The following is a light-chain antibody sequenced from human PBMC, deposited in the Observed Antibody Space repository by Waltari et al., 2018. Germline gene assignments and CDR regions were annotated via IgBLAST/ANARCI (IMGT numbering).Light chain of an antibody. V-gene: IGLV2-14*03. CDR1: SSDVGGYNY. J-gene: IGLJ2*01. CDR2: DVS. CDR3: SSYTSSSTLV. Sequence: QSALTQPASVSGSPGQSITISCTGTSSDVGGYNYVSWYQQYPDKAPNLVIYDVSNRPSGVSNRFSGSKSGNTASLTISGLQPEDEADYYCSSYTSSSTLVFGGGTKVTVL.